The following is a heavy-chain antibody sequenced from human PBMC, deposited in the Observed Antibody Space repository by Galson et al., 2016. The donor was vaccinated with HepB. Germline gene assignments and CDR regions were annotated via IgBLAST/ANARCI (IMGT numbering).Heavy chain of an antibody. V-gene: IGHV4-39*01. J-gene: IGHJ4*02. CDR2: IYSGGRT. CDR3: ARHGRTAAVEFDY. CDR1: GGSISSGTYY. Sequence: LSLTCTVSGGSISSGTYYWGWIRQPPGKGLEWIGTIYSGGRTYYSPSLMSRLTISVDTSKNQFSLRLSSVTAADTAVYYCARHGRTAAVEFDYWGQGTLVTVSS. D-gene: IGHD6-13*01.